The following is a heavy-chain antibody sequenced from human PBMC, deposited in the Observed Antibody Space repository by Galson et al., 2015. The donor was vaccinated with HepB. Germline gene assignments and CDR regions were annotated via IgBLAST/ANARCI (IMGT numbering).Heavy chain of an antibody. J-gene: IGHJ4*02. D-gene: IGHD3-10*01. CDR3: ARGVLLWDGPDY. CDR1: GYKFTSYY. CDR2: INPSGGST. V-gene: IGHV1-46*01. Sequence: CKASGYKFTSYYMHWVRQAPGQGLEWMGIINPSGGSTDYAQKFRGRLTMTRDTSTSTVFMELSSLRSEDAAVYHCARGVLLWDGPDYWGQGTLVTVSS.